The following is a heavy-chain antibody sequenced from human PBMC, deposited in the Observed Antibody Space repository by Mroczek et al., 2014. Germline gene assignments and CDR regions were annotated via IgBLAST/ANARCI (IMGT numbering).Heavy chain of an antibody. Sequence: KESGPGLVQPSETLSLTCTVSGGSISSYYWSWIRQPPGKGLEWIGYIYYSGSTNYNPSLKSRVTISVDTSKNQFSLKLSSVTAADTAVYYCARTTLRYCSGGSCFDAFDIWGQGTMVTVSS. CDR2: IYYSGST. CDR1: GGSISSYY. V-gene: IGHV4-59*01. J-gene: IGHJ3*02. D-gene: IGHD2-15*01. CDR3: ARTTLRYCSGGSCFDAFDI.